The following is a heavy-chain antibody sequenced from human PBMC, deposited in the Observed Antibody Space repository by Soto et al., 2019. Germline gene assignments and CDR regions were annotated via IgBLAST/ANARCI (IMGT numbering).Heavy chain of an antibody. Sequence: EVQLVESGGGLAQPGGSLRLSCEASGFTFSNYGMNWVRQAPGKGLEWVSFIGSSSTTIYYADSVKGRFTISRDNAQNSLFLQMDSLRADDTAVYYCARDRSCSGGRCYLNWFDPWGQGTLVTVSS. CDR2: IGSSSTTI. D-gene: IGHD2-15*01. J-gene: IGHJ5*02. CDR3: ARDRSCSGGRCYLNWFDP. CDR1: GFTFSNYG. V-gene: IGHV3-48*01.